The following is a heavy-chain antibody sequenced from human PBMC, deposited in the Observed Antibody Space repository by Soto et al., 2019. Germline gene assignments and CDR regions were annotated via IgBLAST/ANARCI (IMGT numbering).Heavy chain of an antibody. J-gene: IGHJ4*02. CDR2: INPNDGGT. CDR1: GYSFTAYH. D-gene: IGHD6-19*01. Sequence: ASVKVSCKASGYSFTAYHMHWLRQAPGQGPEWMGWINPNDGGTNYAQNFQGRVSMTRDTSSSTGYMELTGLRSDDTAVYYCARDTVDGTNFWGQGTLVTVSS. V-gene: IGHV1-2*02. CDR3: ARDTVDGTNF.